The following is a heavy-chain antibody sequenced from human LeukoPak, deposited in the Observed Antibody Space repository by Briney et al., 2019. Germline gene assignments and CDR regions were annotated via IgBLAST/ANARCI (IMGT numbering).Heavy chain of an antibody. J-gene: IGHJ4*02. D-gene: IGHD4-17*01. CDR1: GFTFSSYE. Sequence: GGSLRLSCAASGFTFSSYEMNWVRQAPGKGLEWVSYISSSGSTIYYADSAKGRFTISRDNAKNSLYLQMNSLRAEDTAVYYCAREDMTTVLVDYWGQGTLVTVSS. CDR2: ISSSGSTI. V-gene: IGHV3-48*03. CDR3: AREDMTTVLVDY.